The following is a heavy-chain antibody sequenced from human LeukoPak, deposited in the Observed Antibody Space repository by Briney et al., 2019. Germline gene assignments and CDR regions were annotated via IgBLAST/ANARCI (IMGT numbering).Heavy chain of an antibody. CDR2: IIPIFGTA. CDR1: GFTFSSYA. D-gene: IGHD4-17*01. CDR3: ARGRTVSGPPGSGLNYYYYGMDV. V-gene: IGHV1-69*01. J-gene: IGHJ6*02. Sequence: GGSLRLSCAASGFTFSSYAISWVRQAPGQGLEWMGGIIPIFGTANYAQKFQGRVTITADESTSTAYMELSSLRSEDTAVYYCARGRTVSGPPGSGLNYYYYGMDVWGQGTTVTVSS.